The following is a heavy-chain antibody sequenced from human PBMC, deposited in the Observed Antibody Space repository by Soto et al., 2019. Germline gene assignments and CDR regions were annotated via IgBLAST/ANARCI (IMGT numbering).Heavy chain of an antibody. CDR3: ARQVDTMVVHLYYFDY. V-gene: IGHV3-74*01. D-gene: IGHD3-10*01. Sequence: PGRSLRLSCAASGFTFSYYWMHWVHQAPVQGLVWVSRIHSDGSSTTYADSVKGRFTISRDNAKNTLYLQMNSLRAEDTAVYYCARQVDTMVVHLYYFDYWGQGTLVTVSS. CDR2: IHSDGSST. CDR1: GFTFSYYW. J-gene: IGHJ4*02.